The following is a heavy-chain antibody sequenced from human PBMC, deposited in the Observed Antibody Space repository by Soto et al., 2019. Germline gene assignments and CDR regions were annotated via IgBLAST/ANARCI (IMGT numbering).Heavy chain of an antibody. Sequence: LRLSCAASGFTFSSYAMHWVRQAPGKGLEWVAVISYDGSNKYYADSVKGRFTISRDNSKNTLYLQMNSLRAEDTAVYYCARVPSYDSSGYHFDYWGQGTLVTVSS. V-gene: IGHV3-30-3*01. J-gene: IGHJ4*02. CDR2: ISYDGSNK. CDR3: ARVPSYDSSGYHFDY. D-gene: IGHD3-22*01. CDR1: GFTFSSYA.